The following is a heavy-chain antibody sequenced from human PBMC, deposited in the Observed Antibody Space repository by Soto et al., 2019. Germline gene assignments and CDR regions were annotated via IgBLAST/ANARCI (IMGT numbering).Heavy chain of an antibody. Sequence: QVQLVQSGAEVKKPGSSVKVSCKASAGTFSSYGISWVRQAPGQGLEWMGGIMPIFGTPNYAQKFQGRVTTPEDESTSTGYMELSSMTSEDTAVYYCARDRSWKSYYYGGSVPYFYGMDVWGQGTTVTVSS. D-gene: IGHD3-22*01. J-gene: IGHJ6*02. CDR1: AGTFSSYG. CDR3: ARDRSWKSYYYGGSVPYFYGMDV. V-gene: IGHV1-69*01. CDR2: IMPIFGTP.